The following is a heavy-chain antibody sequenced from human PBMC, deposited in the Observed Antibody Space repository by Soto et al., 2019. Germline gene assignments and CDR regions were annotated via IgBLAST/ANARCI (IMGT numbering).Heavy chain of an antibody. CDR3: ARGWDSSSSDFVC. V-gene: IGHV1-2*04. J-gene: IGHJ4*02. Sequence: GASVKVSCKASGYTFTGYYMHWVRQALGQGLEWMGWINPNSGGTNYAQKFQGWVTMTRDTSISTAYMELSRLRSDDTAVYYCARGWDSSSSDFVCWGQGTLVTVSS. CDR1: GYTFTGYY. D-gene: IGHD6-6*01. CDR2: INPNSGGT.